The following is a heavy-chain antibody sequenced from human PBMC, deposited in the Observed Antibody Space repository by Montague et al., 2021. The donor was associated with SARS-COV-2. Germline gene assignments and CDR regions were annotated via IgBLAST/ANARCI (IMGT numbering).Heavy chain of an antibody. CDR1: GFTFSSYA. D-gene: IGHD1-26*01. CDR3: ARPYSGSYLGWSDP. J-gene: IGHJ5*02. Sequence: SLRLSCAASGFTFSSYAMHWVRQAPGKGLEWVAVISYDGSNKYYADSVKGRFTISRDNSKNTLYLQMNSLRAEDTAVYYCARPYSGSYLGWSDPWGQGTLVTVSS. CDR2: ISYDGSNK. V-gene: IGHV3-30*04.